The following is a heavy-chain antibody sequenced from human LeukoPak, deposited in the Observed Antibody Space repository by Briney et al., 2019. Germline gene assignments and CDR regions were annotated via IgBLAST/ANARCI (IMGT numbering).Heavy chain of an antibody. J-gene: IGHJ4*02. CDR3: ARYGSGKNFDY. CDR2: IWYDGSQK. D-gene: IGHD3-10*01. CDR1: GFTFSNYG. V-gene: IGHV3-33*01. Sequence: PGGSLRLSCAPSGFTFSNYGIHWGRQAPGKGLEWVAVIWYDGSQKYYADSVKGRFTISRDNSKNTLYLQMNSLRAEDTAVYYCARYGSGKNFDYWGQGTLVTVSS.